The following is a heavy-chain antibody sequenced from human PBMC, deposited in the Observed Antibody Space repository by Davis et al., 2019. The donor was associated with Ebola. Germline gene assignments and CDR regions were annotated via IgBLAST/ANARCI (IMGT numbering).Heavy chain of an antibody. V-gene: IGHV3-33*07. CDR2: IWYDGSNK. CDR3: ARAGPNSGSYYQPLDY. Sequence: GGSLRLSCAASGLTDSTYGMYWVRQAPGKGLEWVAVIWYDGSNKYYADSVKGRFTISRDNSKNTLYLQMNSLRAEDTAVYYCARAGPNSGSYYQPLDYWGQGTLVTVSS. D-gene: IGHD1-26*01. CDR1: GLTDSTYG. J-gene: IGHJ4*02.